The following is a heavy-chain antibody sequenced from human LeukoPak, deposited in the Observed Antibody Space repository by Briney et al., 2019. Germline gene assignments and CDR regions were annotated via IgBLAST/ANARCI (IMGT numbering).Heavy chain of an antibody. CDR2: ISGSGGST. CDR3: AKDPTHYYDSSGYYY. J-gene: IGHJ4*02. D-gene: IGHD3-22*01. V-gene: IGHV3-23*01. Sequence: PGGSVRLSCAASGFTFRSYAMMWVRQAPGKALEWVSAISGSGGSTYYADSVKGRFTISRDNSKNPLYLQMNSLRAEDTAVYYCAKDPTHYYDSSGYYYWGQGTLVSVSS. CDR1: GFTFRSYA.